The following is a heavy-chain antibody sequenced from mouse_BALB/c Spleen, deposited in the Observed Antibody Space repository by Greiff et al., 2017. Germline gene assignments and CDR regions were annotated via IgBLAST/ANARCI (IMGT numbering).Heavy chain of an antibody. CDR2: IDPYNGGT. Sequence: EVKLVESGPELVKPGASVKVSCKASGYAFTSYNMYWVKQSHGKSLEWIGYIDPYNGGTSYNQKFKGKATLTVDKSSSTAYMHLNSLTSEDSAVYYCARFSYGNYEAMDYWGQGTSVTVSS. D-gene: IGHD2-1*01. CDR3: ARFSYGNYEAMDY. J-gene: IGHJ4*01. V-gene: IGHV1S135*01. CDR1: GYAFTSYN.